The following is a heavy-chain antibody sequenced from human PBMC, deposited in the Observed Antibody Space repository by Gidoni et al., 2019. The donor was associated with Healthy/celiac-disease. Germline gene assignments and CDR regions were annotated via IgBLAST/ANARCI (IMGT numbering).Heavy chain of an antibody. J-gene: IGHJ3*02. CDR1: GGPNRSAGYY. D-gene: IGHD3-22*01. CDR3: ARDGEYYDSSGSSPTDAFDI. CDR2: IYCSGST. V-gene: IGHV4-31*03. Sequence: QVQLQESGPGRVKPSQTRSVTCTVSGGPNRSAGYYWSWSRQPPGTGRAWIGYIYCSGSTYYNPSLKSRVTISVDTSKNQFSLKLSSVTAADTAVYYCARDGEYYDSSGSSPTDAFDIWGQGTMVTVSS.